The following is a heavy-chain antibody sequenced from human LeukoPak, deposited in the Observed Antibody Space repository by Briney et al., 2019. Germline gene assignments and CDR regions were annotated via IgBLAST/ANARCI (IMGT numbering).Heavy chain of an antibody. CDR3: AKDLSRWWELPQPGAFDI. D-gene: IGHD1-26*01. CDR1: GFTFSSYA. V-gene: IGHV3-23*01. CDR2: ISGSGGST. Sequence: GGSLRLSCAASGFTFSSYAMSWVRQAPGKGLEWVSAISGSGGSTYYADSVKGRFTISRDNSKNTLYLQMNSLRAEDTAVYYCAKDLSRWWELPQPGAFDIWAKGQWSPSLQ. J-gene: IGHJ3*02.